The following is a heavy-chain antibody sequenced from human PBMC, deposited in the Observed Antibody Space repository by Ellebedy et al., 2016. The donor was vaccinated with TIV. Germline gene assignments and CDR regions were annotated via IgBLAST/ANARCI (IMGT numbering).Heavy chain of an antibody. CDR2: ISDTGGST. J-gene: IGHJ4*02. Sequence: GESLKISCAASGFTFSNYPMNWVRPAPGKWLEWVSAISDTGGSTSYAYSVKGRFTISRDKSKNTLYLQMNSLRAEDTAVYLCCTVATTFDYWGQGTLVTVSS. V-gene: IGHV3-23*01. CDR1: GFTFSNYP. CDR3: CTVATTFDY. D-gene: IGHD5-24*01.